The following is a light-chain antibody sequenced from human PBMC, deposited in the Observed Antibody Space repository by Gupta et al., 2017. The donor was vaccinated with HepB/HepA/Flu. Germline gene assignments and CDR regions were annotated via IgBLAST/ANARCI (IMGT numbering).Light chain of an antibody. CDR2: AAS. V-gene: IGKV1-39*01. Sequence: DLPLPHPPSSLSASVGDRVTITCRASQSSSSYLNWYQQKPGKAPKLLIYAASSLQSGVPARFSGSGSGTDFTITISSLKPEDFATYYCQQSYRTPRTFGQGTKVEIK. CDR3: QQSYRTPRT. CDR1: QSSSSY. J-gene: IGKJ1*01.